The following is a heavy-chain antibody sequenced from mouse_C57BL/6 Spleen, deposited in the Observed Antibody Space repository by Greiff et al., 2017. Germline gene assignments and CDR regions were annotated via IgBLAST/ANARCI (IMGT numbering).Heavy chain of an antibody. CDR1: GYTFTSYG. J-gene: IGHJ3*01. V-gene: IGHV1-81*01. Sequence: QVQLQQSGAELARPGASVKLSCKASGYTFTSYGISWVKQRTGQGLEWIGEIYPRSGNTYYNEKFKGKDTLTADKSSSTAYMALRSLTSEDSAVYFCAANSSGYVLAYWGQGTLVTVSA. CDR3: AANSSGYVLAY. CDR2: IYPRSGNT. D-gene: IGHD3-2*02.